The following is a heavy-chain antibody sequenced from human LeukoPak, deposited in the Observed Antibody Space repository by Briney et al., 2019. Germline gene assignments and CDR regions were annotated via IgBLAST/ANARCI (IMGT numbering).Heavy chain of an antibody. V-gene: IGHV3-21*01. CDR2: ISSSSSYI. CDR3: AREFLYGDYEFLHFDY. Sequence: SGGSLRLSCAASGFTFSSYSMNWVRQAPGKGLEWVSSISSSSSYIYYADSVKGRFTISRDNAKNSLYLQMNSLRAEDTAVYYCAREFLYGDYEFLHFDYWGQGTLVTVSS. J-gene: IGHJ4*02. CDR1: GFTFSSYS. D-gene: IGHD4-17*01.